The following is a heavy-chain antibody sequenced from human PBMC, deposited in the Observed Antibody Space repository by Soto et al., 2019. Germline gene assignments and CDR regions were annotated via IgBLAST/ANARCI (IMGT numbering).Heavy chain of an antibody. V-gene: IGHV3-30*18. CDR1: GFTFSSSG. J-gene: IGHJ4*02. CDR3: AKSPPAVAGYFDY. D-gene: IGHD6-19*01. Sequence: QVQLVESGGGVVQPGRSLRLSCGASGFTFSSSGMHWVRQAPGKGLEWVAVTSFDGSSGYYADSVRGRFTISRDNSNNTLYLQMNSLRAEDTAVYYCAKSPPAVAGYFDYWGQGTLVTVSS. CDR2: TSFDGSSG.